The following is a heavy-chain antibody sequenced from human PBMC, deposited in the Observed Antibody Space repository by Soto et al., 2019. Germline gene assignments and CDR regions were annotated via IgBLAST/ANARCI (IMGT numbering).Heavy chain of an antibody. CDR1: GFIVSSYG. D-gene: IGHD1-1*01. CDR3: AKDPKATGTHY. Sequence: GSLRLSGAASGFIVSSYGMHWVRQAPGKGLEWVAVITYDGSNKYYADSVKGRFSISRDNSRNRLYLQMYSLRPEDTAVYYCAKDPKATGTHYWGRGTLVTVSS. CDR2: ITYDGSNK. V-gene: IGHV3-30*18. J-gene: IGHJ4*02.